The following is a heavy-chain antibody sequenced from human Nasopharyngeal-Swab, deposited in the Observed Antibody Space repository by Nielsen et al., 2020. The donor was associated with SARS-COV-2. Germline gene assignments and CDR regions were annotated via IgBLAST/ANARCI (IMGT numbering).Heavy chain of an antibody. CDR3: AKDSDTVDTAVFDY. CDR1: GFTFSSYA. Sequence: GESLKISCAASGFTFSSYAMGWVRQAPGKGLEWVSAISGSGRSTYYADSVKGRFTISRDNSKNTLYLQMNSLRAEDTAVYYCAKDSDTVDTAVFDYWGQGTLVTVSS. J-gene: IGHJ4*02. D-gene: IGHD5-18*01. V-gene: IGHV3-23*01. CDR2: ISGSGRST.